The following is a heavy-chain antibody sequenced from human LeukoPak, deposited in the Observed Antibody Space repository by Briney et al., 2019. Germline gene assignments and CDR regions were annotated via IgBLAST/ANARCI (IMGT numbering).Heavy chain of an antibody. D-gene: IGHD4-17*01. CDR2: ISYDGSNK. CDR3: ARAPALHDYGDYGVDY. CDR1: GFTFSSYA. V-gene: IGHV3-30*04. Sequence: GRSLRLSCAASGFTFSSYAMHWVRQAPGKGLEWVAVISYDGSNKYYADSVKGRFTISRDNSKSTLYLQMNSLRAEDTAVYYCARAPALHDYGDYGVDYWGQGTLVTVSS. J-gene: IGHJ4*02.